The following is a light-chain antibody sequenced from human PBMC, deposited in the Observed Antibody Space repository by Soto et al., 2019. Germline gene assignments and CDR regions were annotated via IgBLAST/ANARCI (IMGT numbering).Light chain of an antibody. J-gene: IGKJ4*01. CDR1: QSISSW. Sequence: DIKMTQSPSTLSASVGDRVTITCRASQSISSWLAWYQQKPGKAPKLLIYDVSSLESGVPSRFSGSGSETEFSLTIRALQPEDFATYYCQQLSRYPLTFCGGTKVDIK. CDR2: DVS. CDR3: QQLSRYPLT. V-gene: IGKV1-5*01.